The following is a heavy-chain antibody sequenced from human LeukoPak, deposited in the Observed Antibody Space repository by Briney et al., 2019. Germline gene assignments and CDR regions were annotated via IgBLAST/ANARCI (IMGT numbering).Heavy chain of an antibody. CDR2: IYYSGST. V-gene: IGHV4-59*13. D-gene: IGHD3-10*01. Sequence: PSETLSLTCTVSGGSISGYFWGWIRQPPGKALECIGYIYYSGSTNYNPSLKSRVTISVDTSKNQFSLKLSSVTAADTAVYYCARDPPGSGSYYDYWGQGTLVTVSS. CDR1: GGSISGYF. J-gene: IGHJ4*02. CDR3: ARDPPGSGSYYDY.